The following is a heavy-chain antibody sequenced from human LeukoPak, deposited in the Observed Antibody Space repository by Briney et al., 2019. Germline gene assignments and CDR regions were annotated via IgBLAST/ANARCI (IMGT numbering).Heavy chain of an antibody. CDR3: AKGPYSSSWYLGY. V-gene: IGHV3-30*18. CDR1: GFTFSSYG. D-gene: IGHD6-13*01. CDR2: ISYDGSNK. J-gene: IGHJ4*02. Sequence: GGSLRLSCAASGFTFSSYGMHWVRQAPGKGLEWVAVISYDGSNKYYAGSVKGRFTISRDNSKNTLYLQMNSLRAEDTAVYYCAKGPYSSSWYLGYWGQGTLVTVSS.